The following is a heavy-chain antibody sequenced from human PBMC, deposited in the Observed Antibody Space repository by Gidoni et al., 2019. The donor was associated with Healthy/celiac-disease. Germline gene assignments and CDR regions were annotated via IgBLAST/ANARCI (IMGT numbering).Heavy chain of an antibody. D-gene: IGHD5-12*01. CDR1: GSSISRYY. J-gene: IGHJ4*02. CDR2: SYYSGST. CDR3: ARMARQYSGYDEAYDY. Sequence: QVHLQESGPGPVKPSENLSLPCTSSGSSISRYYWSWIRQRPGKGLEWIGYSYYSGSTNYNPSRKSRVTISVDTSKNQFSLKLSSVTAADTAVYSCARMARQYSGYDEAYDYWGQGTLVTVSS. V-gene: IGHV4-59*08.